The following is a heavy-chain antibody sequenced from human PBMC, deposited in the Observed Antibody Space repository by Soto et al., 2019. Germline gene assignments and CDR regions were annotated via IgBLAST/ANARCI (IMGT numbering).Heavy chain of an antibody. V-gene: IGHV4-59*08. CDR3: ARRLYYDSSGFEGGGMDV. Sequence: SETLSLTCTVSGGSISSYYWSWIRQPPGKGLEWIGYIYYSGSTNYNPSLKSRVTISVDTSKNQFSLKLSSVTAADTAVYYCARRLYYDSSGFEGGGMDVWGQGTTVT. D-gene: IGHD3-22*01. CDR2: IYYSGST. J-gene: IGHJ6*02. CDR1: GGSISSYY.